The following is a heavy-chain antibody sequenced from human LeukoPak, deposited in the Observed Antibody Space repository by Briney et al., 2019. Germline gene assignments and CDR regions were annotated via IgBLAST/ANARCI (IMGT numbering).Heavy chain of an antibody. CDR2: IYHSGST. Sequence: SETLSLTCAVSRYSISSGYYWGWIRQPPGKGLEWIGSIYHSGSTYYNPSLKSRVTVSVDTSKNQFSLKMSSVTAADTAAYYCASGYNYGYPFDSWGQGTLVTVSS. D-gene: IGHD5-18*01. V-gene: IGHV4-38-2*01. CDR3: ASGYNYGYPFDS. CDR1: RYSISSGYY. J-gene: IGHJ4*02.